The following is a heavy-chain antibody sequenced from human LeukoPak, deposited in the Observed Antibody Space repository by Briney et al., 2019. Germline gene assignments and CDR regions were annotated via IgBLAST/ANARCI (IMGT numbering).Heavy chain of an antibody. CDR1: GGSISSGDHY. CDR3: ARGRNPWSGYGGPFYFDY. V-gene: IGHV4-31*03. CDR2: IFYSEKT. J-gene: IGHJ4*02. Sequence: PSQTLSLTCTASGGSISSGDHYWSWIRQHPGKGLEWMGYIFYSEKTYYNPSLKSRITISRDTSKNEISLNLSSVTAADTALYFCARGRNPWSGYGGPFYFDYWGQGTLVTVSS. D-gene: IGHD3-3*01.